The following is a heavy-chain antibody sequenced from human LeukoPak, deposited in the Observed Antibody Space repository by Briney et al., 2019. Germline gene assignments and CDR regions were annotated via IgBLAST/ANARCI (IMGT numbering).Heavy chain of an antibody. CDR2: ISSSSSYI. CDR1: GFTSSSYS. V-gene: IGHV3-21*01. J-gene: IGHJ5*02. D-gene: IGHD1-26*01. CDR3: ARDRVGAFDP. Sequence: GRSLRLSCAASGFTSSSYSMNWVRQAPGKGLEWVSSISSSSSYIYYADSVKGRFTISRDNAKNSLYLQMNSLRAEDAAVYYCARDRVGAFDPWGQGTLVTVSS.